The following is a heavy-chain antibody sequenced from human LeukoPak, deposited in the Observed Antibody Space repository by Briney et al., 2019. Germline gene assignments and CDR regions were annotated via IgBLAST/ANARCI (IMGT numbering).Heavy chain of an antibody. V-gene: IGHV1-2*02. CDR2: INPNTGGT. Sequence: ASVKVSCKASRYTFTDYYVHWVRQAPGQGLEWMGGINPNTGGTKYAQKFQGRVTMTRDTSISTAYVELSSLRSDDTAVYYCARCWTSSCYNGMDVWGQGTTVTVSS. CDR3: ARCWTSSCYNGMDV. D-gene: IGHD6-13*01. CDR1: RYTFTDYY. J-gene: IGHJ6*02.